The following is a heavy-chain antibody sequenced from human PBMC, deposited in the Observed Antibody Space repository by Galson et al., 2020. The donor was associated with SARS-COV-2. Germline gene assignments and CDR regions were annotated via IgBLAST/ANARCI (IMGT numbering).Heavy chain of an antibody. Sequence: SGPTLVKPTQTLTLTCSFSGFSLTSWGVGVGWIRQTPGKALEWLALIYWDDVDRYSPSLRNRLTITKDTSNNQVVLRMTNMEPEDTATYFCAHSSDRGGYWYYFDYWGQGTLVTVSS. V-gene: IGHV2-5*02. D-gene: IGHD3-22*01. J-gene: IGHJ4*02. CDR1: GFSLTSWGVG. CDR3: AHSSDRGGYWYYFDY. CDR2: IYWDDVD.